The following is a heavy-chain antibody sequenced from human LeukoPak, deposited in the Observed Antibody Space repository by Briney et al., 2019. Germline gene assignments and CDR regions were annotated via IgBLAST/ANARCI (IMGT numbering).Heavy chain of an antibody. V-gene: IGHV3-23*01. Sequence: PGGSLRLSCAASGFTFSSYAMSWARQAPGKGLEWVSAISGSGGSTYYADSVKGRFTISRDNSKNTLYLQMNSLRAEDTAVYYCAKDRYSSGWASYWYFDLWGRGTLVTVSS. D-gene: IGHD6-19*01. CDR1: GFTFSSYA. J-gene: IGHJ2*01. CDR3: AKDRYSSGWASYWYFDL. CDR2: ISGSGGST.